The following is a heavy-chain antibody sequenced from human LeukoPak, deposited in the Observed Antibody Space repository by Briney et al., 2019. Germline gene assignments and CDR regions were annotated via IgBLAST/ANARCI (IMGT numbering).Heavy chain of an antibody. J-gene: IGHJ4*02. D-gene: IGHD5-18*01. CDR1: GGSFSGYY. CDR2: INHSGST. CDR3: ARGNSYGYIRFDY. V-gene: IGHV4-34*01. Sequence: PSETLSLTCAVYGGSFSGYYWSWIRQPPGKGLEWIGEINHSGSTNYNPSLKSRVTISVGTSKNQFSLKLSSVTAADTAVYYCARGNSYGYIRFDYWGQGTLVTVSS.